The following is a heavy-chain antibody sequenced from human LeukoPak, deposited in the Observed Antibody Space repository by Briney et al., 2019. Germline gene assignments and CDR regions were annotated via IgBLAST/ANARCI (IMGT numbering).Heavy chain of an antibody. J-gene: IGHJ4*02. CDR3: ARERYNWNSNHFFDY. CDR1: GGTFSSYA. Sequence: SVKVSCKASGGTFSSYAISWVRQAPGQGREGMGGIIPIFGTANYGQKFQVKVTITADKPTSTAYMKLSSLKSEDTAVYYCARERYNWNSNHFFDYWGQGTLVTVSS. D-gene: IGHD1-7*01. CDR2: IIPIFGTA. V-gene: IGHV1-69*06.